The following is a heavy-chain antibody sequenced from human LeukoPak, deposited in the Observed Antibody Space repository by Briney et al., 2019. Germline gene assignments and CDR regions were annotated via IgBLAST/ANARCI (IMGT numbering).Heavy chain of an antibody. CDR1: GYTLTSYD. J-gene: IGHJ5*02. CDR2: MNPNSGNT. D-gene: IGHD6-19*01. Sequence: GASVKVSCKASGYTLTSYDINWVRQATGRGLEWMGWMNPNSGNTGYAQKFQGRVTMTRNTSISTAYMELSSLRSEDTAVYYCARGSPYSSGWYKSWGQGTLVTVSS. CDR3: ARGSPYSSGWYKS. V-gene: IGHV1-8*01.